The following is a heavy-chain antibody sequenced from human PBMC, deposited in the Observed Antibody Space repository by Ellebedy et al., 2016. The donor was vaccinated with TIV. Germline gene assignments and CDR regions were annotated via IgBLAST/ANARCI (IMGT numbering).Heavy chain of an antibody. CDR3: ARIGYSAAEFDF. CDR2: FTSSSNT. Sequence: PGGSLRLSCAASGFKFSDYQMSWIRQAPGKGLEWVSYFTSSSNTNYADSVKGRFTISRDNAKNSLYLQMNTLKTEDTAIYYCARIGYSAAEFDFWGQGTLVTVSS. J-gene: IGHJ4*02. D-gene: IGHD5-12*01. CDR1: GFKFSDYQ. V-gene: IGHV3-11*03.